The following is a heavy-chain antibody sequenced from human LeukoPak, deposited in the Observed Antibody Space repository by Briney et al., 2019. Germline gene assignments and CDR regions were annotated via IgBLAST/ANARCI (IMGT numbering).Heavy chain of an antibody. Sequence: GGSLRLSCAASEFTFVRYAMNWIRQAPGKGLEWVSYISSSSFKIGYADSVKGRFTISRDNSKNSLYLQMDSLRVEDTAVYYCVRDPSYGSSWYYYMDVWGKGTTVTVSS. CDR2: ISSSSFKI. CDR3: VRDPSYGSSWYYYMDV. CDR1: EFTFVRYA. J-gene: IGHJ6*03. V-gene: IGHV3-48*04. D-gene: IGHD6-13*01.